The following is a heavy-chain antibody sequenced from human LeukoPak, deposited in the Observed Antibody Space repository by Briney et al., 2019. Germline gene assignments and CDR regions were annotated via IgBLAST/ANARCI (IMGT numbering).Heavy chain of an antibody. CDR2: ISYDGSNK. D-gene: IGHD2-21*01. CDR1: GFTFSSYA. CDR3: AKSDESDY. V-gene: IGHV3-30*04. J-gene: IGHJ4*02. Sequence: GGSLRLSCAASGFTFSSYAMHWVRQAPGKGLEWVAVISYDGSNKKYADSVKGRFTISRDNSKNTLYLQMNSLRAEDTAVYYCAKSDESDYWGQGTQVTISS.